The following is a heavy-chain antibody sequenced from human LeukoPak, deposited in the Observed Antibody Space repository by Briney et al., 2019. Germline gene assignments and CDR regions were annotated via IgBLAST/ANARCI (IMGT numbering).Heavy chain of an antibody. CDR2: ISYDGSNK. CDR1: GFTFSSYA. D-gene: IGHD3-10*01. CDR3: ASRWFGDLPFDY. V-gene: IGHV3-30*04. Sequence: QPGRSLRLSCAASGFTFSSYAMHWVRQAPGKGLEWVAVISYDGSNKYYADSVKGRFTISRDNSKNTLYLQMNSLRAEDTAVCYCASRWFGDLPFDYWGQGTLVTVSS. J-gene: IGHJ4*02.